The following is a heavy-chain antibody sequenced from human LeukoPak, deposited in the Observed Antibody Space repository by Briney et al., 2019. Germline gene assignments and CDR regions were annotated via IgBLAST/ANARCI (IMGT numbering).Heavy chain of an antibody. CDR3: AKAGHYGSGSYYSDY. V-gene: IGHV3-30*02. J-gene: IGHJ4*02. Sequence: GGSLRLSCAASGFSFSTYGMHWVRQAPGKGLEWVTYIRFDGSNIYYAESVKGRFTISRDNSKNTLYLQMSSLRAGDTAVYYCAKAGHYGSGSYYSDYWGRGTLVTVSP. D-gene: IGHD3-10*01. CDR1: GFSFSTYG. CDR2: IRFDGSNI.